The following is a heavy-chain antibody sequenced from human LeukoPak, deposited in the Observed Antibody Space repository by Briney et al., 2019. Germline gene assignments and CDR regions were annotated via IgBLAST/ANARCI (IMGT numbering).Heavy chain of an antibody. D-gene: IGHD5-12*01. Sequence: SVKVSCKASGGSFSSYAINWVRQAPGQGLEWMGRIIPILNIVNYAQKLQGRVTITADISTSTAFMELSSLRSEDTAVYYCARESGYDSLYYYGMDVWGQGTTVTVSS. CDR3: ARESGYDSLYYYGMDV. CDR2: IIPILNIV. J-gene: IGHJ6*02. CDR1: GGSFSSYA. V-gene: IGHV1-69*04.